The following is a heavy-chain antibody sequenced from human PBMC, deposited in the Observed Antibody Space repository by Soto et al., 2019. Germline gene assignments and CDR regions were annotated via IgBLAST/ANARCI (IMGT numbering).Heavy chain of an antibody. CDR3: ARYNWGAMGTFDI. V-gene: IGHV4-59*01. CDR1: GDSISTYY. D-gene: IGHD1-1*01. CDR2: IYYSGST. J-gene: IGHJ3*02. Sequence: SETLSLTCTVSGDSISTYYWSWIRQPPGKGLEWIGYIYYSGSTNYNPSPKSRVIISVDTSKNQFSLKLSSVTAADTAVYYCARYNWGAMGTFDIWGQGTMVTVSS.